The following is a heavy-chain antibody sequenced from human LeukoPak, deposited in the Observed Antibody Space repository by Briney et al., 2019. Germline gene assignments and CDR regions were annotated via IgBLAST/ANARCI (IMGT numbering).Heavy chain of an antibody. CDR1: GGSIDSYY. J-gene: IGHJ4*02. D-gene: IGHD3-22*01. CDR2: IYDTGNT. V-gene: IGHV4-59*01. Sequence: PSETLSLTCTVSGGSIDSYYWSWVRQPPGKGLEWIGHIYDTGNTNYNPSLESRVTISVDTSKNQFSLRLTSVTAADTAVYFCARATPWLLPGYWGQGTLVTVSS. CDR3: ARATPWLLPGY.